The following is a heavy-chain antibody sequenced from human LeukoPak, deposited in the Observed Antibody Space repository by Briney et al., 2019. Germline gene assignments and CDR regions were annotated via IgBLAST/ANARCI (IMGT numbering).Heavy chain of an antibody. Sequence: GSSVKVSCKASGGTFSSYAISWVRQAPGQGLEWMGGIIPIFGTANYAQKFQGRVTITADKSTSTAYMELSSLRSEDTAVYYCARGTHYYGSGSYYNEEEVPFDYWGQGTLVTVSS. D-gene: IGHD3-10*01. CDR2: IIPIFGTA. J-gene: IGHJ4*02. V-gene: IGHV1-69*06. CDR3: ARGTHYYGSGSYYNEEEVPFDY. CDR1: GGTFSSYA.